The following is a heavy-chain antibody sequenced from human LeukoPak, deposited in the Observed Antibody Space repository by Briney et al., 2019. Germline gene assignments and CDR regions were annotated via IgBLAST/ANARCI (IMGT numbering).Heavy chain of an antibody. D-gene: IGHD4-17*01. CDR3: AKEPNGDYVGAFDN. V-gene: IGHV3-30*02. J-gene: IGHJ3*02. Sequence: GGSLRLSCAVSGFTFSSYGMHWVRQAPGKGLERVSFIRYDGSNKYYADSVKGRFTISRDNSKNTLYLQMNSLRAEDTAVYYCAKEPNGDYVGAFDNWGKGQWSPSL. CDR1: GFTFSSYG. CDR2: IRYDGSNK.